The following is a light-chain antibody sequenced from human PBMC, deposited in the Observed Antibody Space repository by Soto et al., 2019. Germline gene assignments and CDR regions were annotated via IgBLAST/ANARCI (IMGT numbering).Light chain of an antibody. CDR3: QQYGGSPLYT. J-gene: IGKJ2*01. CDR1: QSVNSNY. V-gene: IGKV3-20*01. CDR2: GAS. Sequence: EIVLTQSPGTLSLSPGERATLSCRASQSVNSNYLTWYQQKPGQDPRLLIYGASSRATGIPDRFSGSGSGTDFTLTISRLEPEDFAVYYCQQYGGSPLYTFGQGTKREIK.